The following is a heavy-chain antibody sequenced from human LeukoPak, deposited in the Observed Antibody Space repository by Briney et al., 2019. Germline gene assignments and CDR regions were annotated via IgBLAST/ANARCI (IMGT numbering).Heavy chain of an antibody. J-gene: IGHJ5*02. CDR3: ARDLFGYSSSWYGGHWFDP. CDR1: GGSISSYY. Sequence: LSLTCTASGGSISSYYWSWIRQAPGKGLEWVSYISSSGSTIYYADSVKGRFTISRDNAKNSLYLQMNSLRAEDTAVYYCARDLFGYSSSWYGGHWFDPWGQGTLVTVSS. D-gene: IGHD6-13*01. CDR2: ISSSGSTI. V-gene: IGHV3-11*04.